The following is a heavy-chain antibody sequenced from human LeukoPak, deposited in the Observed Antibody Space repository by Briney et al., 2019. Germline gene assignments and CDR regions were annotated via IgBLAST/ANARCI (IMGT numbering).Heavy chain of an antibody. CDR1: GFTFSSYA. CDR2: ISSNGGST. CDR3: ARDSSPFYYDFWSGLMDV. Sequence: GGSLRLSCAASGFTFSSYAMHWVRQAPGKGLEYVSAISSNGGSTYYANSVKGRFTISRDNSKNTLYLQMGSLRAEDMAVYYCARDSSPFYYDFWSGLMDVWGKGTTVTVSS. D-gene: IGHD3-3*01. V-gene: IGHV3-64*01. J-gene: IGHJ6*03.